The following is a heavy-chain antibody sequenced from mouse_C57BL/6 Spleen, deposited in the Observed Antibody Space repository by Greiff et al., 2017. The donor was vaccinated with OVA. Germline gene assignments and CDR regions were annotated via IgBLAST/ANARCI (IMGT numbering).Heavy chain of an antibody. CDR3: AIYFYGSTYWYFDV. D-gene: IGHD1-1*01. Sequence: VKLMESDAELVKPGASVKISCKVSGHTFTDYTIHWMKQRPEQGLEWIGYIYPRDGSTKYNEKFKGKATLTADKSSSTAYMQLNSLTSEDSAVYFCAIYFYGSTYWYFDVWGTGTTVTVSS. CDR2: IYPRDGST. CDR1: GHTFTDYT. V-gene: IGHV1-78*01. J-gene: IGHJ1*03.